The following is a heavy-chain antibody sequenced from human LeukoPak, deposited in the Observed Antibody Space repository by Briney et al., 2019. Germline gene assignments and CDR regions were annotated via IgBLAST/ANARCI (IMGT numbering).Heavy chain of an antibody. J-gene: IGHJ3*02. CDR2: INQVGSDK. V-gene: IGHV3-7*01. CDR1: GFTFSTYW. Sequence: PGGSLRLSCAASGFTFSTYWMTWVRQAPGKGPEWVANINQVGSDKYYVDSVKGRFTISRDNAKNSLYLQMNSLRAEDTAVYYCARGVTTGVDAFDIWGQGTMVTVSS. CDR3: ARGVTTGVDAFDI. D-gene: IGHD2-21*02.